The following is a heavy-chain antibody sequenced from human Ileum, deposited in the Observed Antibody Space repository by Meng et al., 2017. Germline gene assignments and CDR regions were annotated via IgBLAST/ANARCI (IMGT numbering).Heavy chain of an antibody. CDR2: ITGSGTGT. D-gene: IGHD7-27*01. CDR3: ANLNKWGAKQAFDY. J-gene: IGHJ4*02. V-gene: IGHV3-23*01. Sequence: GESLKISCAASGFTFTTYAMTWVRQAPGKGLEWASAITGSGTGTYYTDSVKGRFTISRDNSKNTLYLQMNSLRAEDTAVYYCANLNKWGAKQAFDYWGQGTLVTVSS. CDR1: GFTFTTYA.